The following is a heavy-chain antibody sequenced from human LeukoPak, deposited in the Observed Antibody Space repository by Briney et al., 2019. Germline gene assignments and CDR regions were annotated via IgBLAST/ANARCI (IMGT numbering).Heavy chain of an antibody. D-gene: IGHD3-10*01. CDR1: GGSFSGYY. CDR2: INHSGST. CDR3: ARARSNYMYYGSGSYYNGHLFFDY. V-gene: IGHV4-34*01. J-gene: IGHJ4*02. Sequence: SETLSLTCAVYGGSFSGYYWSWIRQPPGKGLEWSGEINHSGSTNYNPSLKSRVTISVDTSKNQFALKLSSVTAADTAVYYCARARSNYMYYGSGSYYNGHLFFDYWGQGTLVTVSS.